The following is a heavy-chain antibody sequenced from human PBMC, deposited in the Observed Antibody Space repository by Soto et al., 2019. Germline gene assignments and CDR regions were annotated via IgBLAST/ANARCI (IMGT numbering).Heavy chain of an antibody. CDR2: INDSGST. CDR1: GGSVRGSY. CDR3: SLYGYDTSNHHFDL. J-gene: IGHJ4*02. V-gene: IGHV4-34*01. Sequence: SETLSLTCAVYGGSVRGSYWSWIRQPPGKGLEWIGEINDSGSTKYNPSLKSRVTISVDTSKNQFSLSLSSVTAADTAVYFCSLYGYDTSNHHFDLWSQGNLVTVAS. D-gene: IGHD3-22*01.